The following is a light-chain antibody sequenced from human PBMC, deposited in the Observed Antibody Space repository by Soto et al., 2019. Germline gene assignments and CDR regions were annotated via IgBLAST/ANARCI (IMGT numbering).Light chain of an antibody. V-gene: IGKV1-5*03. CDR2: MAS. J-gene: IGKJ1*01. Sequence: DIQMTQSPSTLSASIGDRVTITCRASQSISSWLAWYQQKPGKAPKLLIYMASNLQSGVPSRFSGSGSGTDLTLTLGSRLPNELASYSSQRYKHHPLIFGKGT. CDR1: QSISSW. CDR3: QRYKHHPLI.